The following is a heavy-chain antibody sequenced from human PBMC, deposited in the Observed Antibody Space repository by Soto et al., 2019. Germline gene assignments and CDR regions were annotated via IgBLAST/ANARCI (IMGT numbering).Heavy chain of an antibody. CDR2: INHSGST. D-gene: IGHD6-13*01. CDR3: ARGPSSSWGYYYYGMDV. J-gene: IGHJ6*02. V-gene: IGHV4-34*01. CDR1: GGSFSGYY. Sequence: PPETLSLTCAVYGGSFSGYYWSWIRQPPGKGLEWSWEINHSGSTNYNPSLKSRVTISVDTSKNQFSLKLSSVTAADTAVYYCARGPSSSWGYYYYGMDVGGQGTTVTVSS.